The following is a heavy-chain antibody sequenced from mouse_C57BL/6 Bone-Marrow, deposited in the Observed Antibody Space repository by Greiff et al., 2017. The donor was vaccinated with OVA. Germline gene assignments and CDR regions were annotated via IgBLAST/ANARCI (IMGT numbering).Heavy chain of an antibody. J-gene: IGHJ2*01. V-gene: IGHV5-6*01. D-gene: IGHD1-1*01. CDR1: GFTFSSYG. CDR3: ARHYYGSSYY. CDR2: IISGVSST. Sequence: EVHLVESGGDLVKPGGSLKLSCAASGFTFSSYGMSWVRQTPDKRLVGVATIISGVSSTYYPDSVQGRFSISRDNAKNTLYLQMSSLKSEDTAMYYCARHYYGSSYYWGQGTTLTVSS.